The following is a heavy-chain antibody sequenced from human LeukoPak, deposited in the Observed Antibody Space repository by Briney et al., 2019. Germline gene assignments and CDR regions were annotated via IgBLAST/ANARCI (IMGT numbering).Heavy chain of an antibody. D-gene: IGHD3-22*01. CDR2: IYYSGST. V-gene: IGHV4-39*07. J-gene: IGHJ4*02. Sequence: PSETLSLTCTVSGGSISSSSYYWGWIRQPPGKGLEWIGSIYYSGSTYYNPSLKSRVTISVDTSKNQFSLKLSSVTAADTAVYYCARRMKGISGGYYYDYWGQGTLVTVSS. CDR1: GGSISSSSYY. CDR3: ARRMKGISGGYYYDY.